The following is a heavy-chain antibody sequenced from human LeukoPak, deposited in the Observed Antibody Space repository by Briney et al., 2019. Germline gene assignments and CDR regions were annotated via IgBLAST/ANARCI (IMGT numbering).Heavy chain of an antibody. J-gene: IGHJ4*02. CDR2: ISTSGLIT. CDR1: GFIFTNYA. CDR3: AKVRYDSSGYQSPYFDY. D-gene: IGHD3-22*01. V-gene: IGHV3-23*01. Sequence: GGSLRLSCAASGFIFTNYAMSWVRQAPGVGLEWVSAISTSGLITYYADSVKGRFTISRDNSKNTLYLQMNSLRAEDTAVYYCAKVRYDSSGYQSPYFDYWGQGILVTVSS.